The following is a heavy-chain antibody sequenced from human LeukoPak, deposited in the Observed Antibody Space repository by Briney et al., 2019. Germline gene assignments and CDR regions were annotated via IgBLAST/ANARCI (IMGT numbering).Heavy chain of an antibody. CDR3: AKDPNRKTYYDILTGYYRGYYYYYMDV. Sequence: GGSLRLSCAASGFTLSNYAMSWVRQAPGKGLEWVSAISGRLGDTYYPDSVKGRFTISRDNSKNTLYLQMNSLRAEDTAVYYCAKDPNRKTYYDILTGYYRGYYYYYMDVWGKGTTVTISS. J-gene: IGHJ6*03. V-gene: IGHV3-23*01. CDR1: GFTLSNYA. D-gene: IGHD3-9*01. CDR2: ISGRLGDT.